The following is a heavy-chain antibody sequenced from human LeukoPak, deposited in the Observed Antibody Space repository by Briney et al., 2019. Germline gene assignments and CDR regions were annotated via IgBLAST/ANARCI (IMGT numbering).Heavy chain of an antibody. Sequence: SETLSLTCAVYGGSFSGYYWSWIRQPPGKGLEWIGEINHSGSTNYNPSLKSRVTISVDTSKNQFSLKLSSVTAADTAVYYCARLRRRGRYFDLWGRGTLVTVSS. CDR3: ARLRRRGRYFDL. CDR1: GGSFSGYY. J-gene: IGHJ2*01. CDR2: INHSGST. D-gene: IGHD1-14*01. V-gene: IGHV4-34*01.